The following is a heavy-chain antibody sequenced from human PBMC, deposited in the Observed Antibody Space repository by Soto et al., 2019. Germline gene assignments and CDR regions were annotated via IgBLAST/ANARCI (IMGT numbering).Heavy chain of an antibody. CDR3: ARGDFWSGYYTIDY. CDR2: ISYDGSNK. J-gene: IGHJ4*02. V-gene: IGHV3-30-3*01. Sequence: QVQLVESGGGAVQPGRSLRPSCAASGFTFSSYAMHWVRQAPGKGLEWASLISYDGSNKDYADSVKGRFTISRDNSKNTLYLQMNGLRPEDTAVYYCARGDFWSGYYTIDYWGQGTLVTVS. D-gene: IGHD3-3*01. CDR1: GFTFSSYA.